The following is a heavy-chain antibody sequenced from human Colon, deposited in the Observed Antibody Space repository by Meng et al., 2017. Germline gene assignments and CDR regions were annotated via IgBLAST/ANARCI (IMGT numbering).Heavy chain of an antibody. J-gene: IGHJ4*02. CDR1: GFSFSSYA. CDR2: ITSNGGTT. V-gene: IGHV3-64*01. CDR3: ARDVTFNYYGSATSWRGVLDY. Sequence: AESLSLSCAASGFSFSSYAMHCVRQAPGKGLECVSGITSNGGTTNYANSVKGRFTISRDTSKNTLYLQMGSLSTEDMAVYYCARDVTFNYYGSATSWRGVLDYWGQGTLVTVSS. D-gene: IGHD3-10*01.